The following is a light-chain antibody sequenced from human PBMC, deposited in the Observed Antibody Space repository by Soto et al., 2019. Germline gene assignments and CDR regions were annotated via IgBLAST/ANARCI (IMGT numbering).Light chain of an antibody. Sequence: QSVLTQLPSVSGAPGQRVTISCTGSSSNIGAGYDVNWYQQLPGTAPKLLIYGNSNRPSGVPDRFSGSKSGTSASLAITGLQAEDEADYYCQSYDSSLSGVVFGGGTKLTVL. V-gene: IGLV1-40*01. CDR2: GNS. CDR1: SSNIGAGYD. J-gene: IGLJ2*01. CDR3: QSYDSSLSGVV.